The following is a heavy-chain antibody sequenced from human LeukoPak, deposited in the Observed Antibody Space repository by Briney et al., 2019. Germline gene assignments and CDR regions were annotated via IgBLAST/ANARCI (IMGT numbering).Heavy chain of an antibody. J-gene: IGHJ4*02. Sequence: GGSLRLSCAASGFTVTNAWMTWVRQAPGKGLEWVGRIKSKSDGWTTDYAAPVKGSFTISRDDSKNTLYLQMNSLKTEDTAVYYCTITAAGRQGCDYWGQGTLVTVSS. CDR3: TITAAGRQGCDY. CDR1: GFTVTNAW. D-gene: IGHD6-13*01. CDR2: IKSKSDGWTT. V-gene: IGHV3-15*01.